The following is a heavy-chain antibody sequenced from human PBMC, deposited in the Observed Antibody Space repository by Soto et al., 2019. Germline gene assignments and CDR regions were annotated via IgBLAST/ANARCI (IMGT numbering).Heavy chain of an antibody. CDR2: IYYSGST. CDR1: GGSISSGGYY. J-gene: IGHJ1*01. Sequence: TLSLTCTVSGGSISSGGYYWSWIRQHPGKGLEWIGYIYYSGSTYYNPSLKSRVTISVDTDNNQFSLNLKSVTATDTAVYYCAGMDDYGPFSGFWGQETPVTVSS. CDR3: AGMDDYGPFSGF. V-gene: IGHV4-31*03. D-gene: IGHD4-17*01.